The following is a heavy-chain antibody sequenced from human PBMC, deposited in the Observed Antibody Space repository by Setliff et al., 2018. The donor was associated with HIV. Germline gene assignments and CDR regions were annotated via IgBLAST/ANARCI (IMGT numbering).Heavy chain of an antibody. CDR2: INHSGST. Sequence: KSSETLSLTCAVYGASFSDYYWSWIRQSPGKGLEWIGEINHSGSTSYNPSLTSRVTMSVDTSKNQFSLRLSSVTAADTGVYYCARHRDPPGSSSWIYYYYYMDLWGEGTTVS. J-gene: IGHJ6*03. D-gene: IGHD6-13*01. CDR3: ARHRDPPGSSSWIYYYYYMDL. CDR1: GASFSDYY. V-gene: IGHV4-34*01.